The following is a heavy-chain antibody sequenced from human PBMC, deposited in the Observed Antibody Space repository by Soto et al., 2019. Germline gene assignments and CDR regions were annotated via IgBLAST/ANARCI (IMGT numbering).Heavy chain of an antibody. V-gene: IGHV1-58*01. D-gene: IGHD4-4*01. CDR1: GFTFTSSA. Sequence: SVKVSCKASGFTFTSSAVQWVRQARGQRLEWIGWIVVGSGNTNYAQKFQERVTITRDMSTSTAYMELSSLRSEDTAVYYCAAAYSNYYYYGMDVWGQGTTVTVSS. J-gene: IGHJ6*02. CDR3: AAAYSNYYYYGMDV. CDR2: IVVGSGNT.